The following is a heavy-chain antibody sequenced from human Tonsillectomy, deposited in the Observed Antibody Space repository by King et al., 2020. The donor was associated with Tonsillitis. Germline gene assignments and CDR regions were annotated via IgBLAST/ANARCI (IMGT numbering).Heavy chain of an antibody. D-gene: IGHD1-26*01. CDR2: IIPIFGTV. CDR1: GGTFSSYA. Sequence: QLVQSGAEVKKPASSVKVSCKAYGGTFSSYAISWVRQAPGQGLEWMGGIIPIFGTVNYAQKFQGRVTITADESTSTAYMELSGLRSEDTAVYYCANDSGSYYSDYYYGMDVWGQGTTVTVSS. CDR3: ANDSGSYYSDYYYGMDV. J-gene: IGHJ6*02. V-gene: IGHV1-69*01.